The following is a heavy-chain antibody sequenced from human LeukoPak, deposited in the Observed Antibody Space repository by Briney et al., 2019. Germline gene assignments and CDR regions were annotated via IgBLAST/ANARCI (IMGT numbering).Heavy chain of an antibody. J-gene: IGHJ6*03. CDR1: GYTFTGYY. D-gene: IGHD2-2*01. Sequence: ASVKVSCKASGYTFTGYYMHWVRQAPGQGLEWMGRINPNSGGTNYAQKFQGRVTMTRDTSISTAYMELSRLRPDDTAVYYCARADHEYCSSTSCYYYYYYYMDVWGKGTTVTVSS. V-gene: IGHV1-2*06. CDR2: INPNSGGT. CDR3: ARADHEYCSSTSCYYYYYYYMDV.